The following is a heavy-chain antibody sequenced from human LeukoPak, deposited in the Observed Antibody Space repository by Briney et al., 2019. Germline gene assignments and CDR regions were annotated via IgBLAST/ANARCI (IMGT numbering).Heavy chain of an antibody. D-gene: IGHD3-22*01. Sequence: SETLSLTCTVSGGSISSNTYYWGWIRQPPGKGLEWIGSIYYSGSTYYNPSLKSRVTISVDTSKNQFSLKLSSVTAADTAVYYCASTDYYDSSGYDAFDIWGQGTMVTVSS. CDR1: GGSISSNTYY. J-gene: IGHJ3*02. CDR2: IYYSGST. CDR3: ASTDYYDSSGYDAFDI. V-gene: IGHV4-39*07.